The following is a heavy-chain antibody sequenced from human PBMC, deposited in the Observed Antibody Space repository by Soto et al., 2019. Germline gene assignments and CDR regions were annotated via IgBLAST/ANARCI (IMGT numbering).Heavy chain of an antibody. J-gene: IGHJ4*02. CDR3: AKDMRDGYNFGGVAFDY. Sequence: EVQLVESGGVLVQPGRSLRLSCAASGLKFDDYAMHWVRQAPGKGLEWVSGISWASGSIGYADSVKGRFTISRDNAKNSLYLQMNSLRAEDTALYYCAKDMRDGYNFGGVAFDYWGQGTLVTVSS. V-gene: IGHV3-9*01. D-gene: IGHD5-12*01. CDR1: GLKFDDYA. CDR2: ISWASGSI.